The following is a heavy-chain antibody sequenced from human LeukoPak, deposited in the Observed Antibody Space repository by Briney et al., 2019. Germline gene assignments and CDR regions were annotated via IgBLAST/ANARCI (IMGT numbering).Heavy chain of an antibody. D-gene: IGHD3-3*02. CDR3: VKDLHFWSAGDY. CDR1: GFTFSSYE. Sequence: GGSLRLSCAASGFTFSSYEMNWVRQAPGKGLEWVSYISSSGSTIYYADSVKGRFTISRDNSKNTLYLEMNSLRAEDTAVYYCVKDLHFWSAGDYWGQGTLVTVSS. V-gene: IGHV3-48*03. CDR2: ISSSGSTI. J-gene: IGHJ4*02.